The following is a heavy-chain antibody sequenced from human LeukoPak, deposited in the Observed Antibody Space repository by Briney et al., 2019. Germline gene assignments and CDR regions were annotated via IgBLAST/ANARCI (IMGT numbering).Heavy chain of an antibody. J-gene: IGHJ4*02. Sequence: SETLSLTCTVSGVSISSYYWSWIRQPPGKGLEWIGYIYYSGSTNYNPSLKSRVTISVDTSKNQFSLKLSSVTAADTAVYYCASRLMDTWLYYFDYWGQGTLVTVSS. CDR2: IYYSGST. CDR3: ASRLMDTWLYYFDY. CDR1: GVSISSYY. V-gene: IGHV4-59*01. D-gene: IGHD5-18*01.